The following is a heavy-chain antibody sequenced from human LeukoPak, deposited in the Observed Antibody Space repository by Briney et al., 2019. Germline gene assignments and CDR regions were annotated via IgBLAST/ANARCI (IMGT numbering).Heavy chain of an antibody. CDR2: INPSGGST. V-gene: IGHV1-46*01. CDR1: GYTFTNYY. D-gene: IGHD5-18*01. CDR3: ARVEWEYTAMVTGPRGMDV. J-gene: IGHJ6*02. Sequence: ASVTVSFKASGYTFTNYYMHWVRQAPGQGGEWMGIINPSGGSTSYAQKFQGRVTMTRDTSTSTVYMELSSLRSEDTAVYYCARVEWEYTAMVTGPRGMDVWGQGTTVTVSS.